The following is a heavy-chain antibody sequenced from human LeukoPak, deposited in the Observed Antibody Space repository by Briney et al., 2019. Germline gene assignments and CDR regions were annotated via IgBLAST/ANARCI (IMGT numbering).Heavy chain of an antibody. V-gene: IGHV4-34*01. CDR1: GGSFSGYY. CDR2: INHSGST. J-gene: IGHJ4*02. CDR3: ARGLNRFY. Sequence: SETLSLTCAAYGGSFSGYYWSWIRQPPGKGLEWIGEINHSGSTNYNPSLKSRVTISVDTSKSQFSLKLSSVTAADTAVYYCARGLNRFYWGQGTLVTVSS.